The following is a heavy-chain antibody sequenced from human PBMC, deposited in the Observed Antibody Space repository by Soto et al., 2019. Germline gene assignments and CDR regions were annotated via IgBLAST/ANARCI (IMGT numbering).Heavy chain of an antibody. V-gene: IGHV3-23*01. CDR3: AKGSFGFDY. CDR1: GVTFTSYA. CDR2: ISKSGDST. J-gene: IGHJ4*02. D-gene: IGHD3-10*01. Sequence: GGSLRLSCAASGVTFTSYAMTWVRQVPGEGLQWVSSISKSGDSTYYADSVKGRFTTSRDNSKNTLYLQMNSLRTEDTAIYYCAKGSFGFDYWGQGTLVTVSS.